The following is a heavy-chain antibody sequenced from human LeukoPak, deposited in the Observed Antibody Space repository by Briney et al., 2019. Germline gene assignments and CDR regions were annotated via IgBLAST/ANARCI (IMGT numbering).Heavy chain of an antibody. D-gene: IGHD6-19*01. J-gene: IGHJ4*02. Sequence: GGSLRLSCAASGFTFSSYAMSWVRQAPGKGLEWVSAISGSGGSTYYADSVKGRFTISRDNSKNTLYLQMNSLRAEDTAVYYCVLSLEQWLHPFDYWGQGTLVTVSS. CDR1: GFTFSSYA. CDR2: ISGSGGST. CDR3: VLSLEQWLHPFDY. V-gene: IGHV3-23*01.